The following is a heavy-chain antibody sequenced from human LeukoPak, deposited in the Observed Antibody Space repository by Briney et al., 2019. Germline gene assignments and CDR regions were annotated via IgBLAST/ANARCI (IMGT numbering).Heavy chain of an antibody. Sequence: PSETLSLTCTVSGGSISSGSYCWSWIRQPAGKGLEWIGRIYTSGSTNYNPSLKSRVTISVDTSKNQFSLKLSSVTAADTAVYYCARGSRNYDNRGFFWRHAFDIWGQGTMVTVSS. CDR2: IYTSGST. CDR1: GGSISSGSYC. J-gene: IGHJ3*02. D-gene: IGHD3-9*01. V-gene: IGHV4-61*02. CDR3: ARGSRNYDNRGFFWRHAFDI.